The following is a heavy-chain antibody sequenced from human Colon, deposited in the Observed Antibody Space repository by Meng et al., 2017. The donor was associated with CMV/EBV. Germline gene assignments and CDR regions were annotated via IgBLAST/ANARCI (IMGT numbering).Heavy chain of an antibody. CDR3: AGGSYQAWELLHY. J-gene: IGHJ4*02. CDR1: GGSCEQYY. D-gene: IGHD1-26*01. V-gene: IGHV4-34*01. Sequence: VSVLLQPSSPLSPTCSLYGGSCEQYYLSSTRHPPGRGLEWIGEIRHSGSTSYSYNSSLNSRVTISIDTSKNQFSLELTSVTAADTAVYYCAGGSYQAWELLHYWGQGALVTVSS. CDR2: IRHSGST.